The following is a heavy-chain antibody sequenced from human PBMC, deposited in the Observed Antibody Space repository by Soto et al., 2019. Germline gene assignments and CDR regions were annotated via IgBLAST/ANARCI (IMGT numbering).Heavy chain of an antibody. CDR1: GFTISSYG. CDR2: ISGDGSNT. J-gene: IGHJ4*02. Sequence: GGSMIVSCAASGFTISSYGMHWVRQTTGKGLEWVSAISGDGSNTYYADSVKGRFTISRDNSKNTLYLQMNSLRAEDTAVYYCAKEHGYNWNHFDYWGQGTLVTVSS. D-gene: IGHD1-20*01. CDR3: AKEHGYNWNHFDY. V-gene: IGHV3-23*01.